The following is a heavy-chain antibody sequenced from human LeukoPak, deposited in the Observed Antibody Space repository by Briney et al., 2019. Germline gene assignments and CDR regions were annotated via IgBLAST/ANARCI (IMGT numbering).Heavy chain of an antibody. CDR2: ISWNSGSI. CDR3: AKGLGIVVVPAAMAFDP. Sequence: GRSLRLSCAASGFTFDDYAMHWVRRAPGKGLEWVSGISWNSGSIGYADSVKGRFTISRDNAKNSLYLQMNSLRAEDTALYYCAKGLGIVVVPAAMAFDPWGQGTLVTVSS. CDR1: GFTFDDYA. V-gene: IGHV3-9*01. D-gene: IGHD2-2*01. J-gene: IGHJ5*02.